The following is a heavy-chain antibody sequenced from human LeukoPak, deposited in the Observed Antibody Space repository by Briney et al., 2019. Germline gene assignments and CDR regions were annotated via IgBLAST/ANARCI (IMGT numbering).Heavy chain of an antibody. V-gene: IGHV3-30*04. J-gene: IGHJ3*02. CDR3: ARVGDLYCSSTSCYGPRGAFDI. D-gene: IGHD2-2*01. CDR1: GFTLSSYA. Sequence: PGRSLRLSCAASGFTLSSYAMHWVRQAPGKGLEWVAVISYDGSNKYYADSVKGRFTISRDNSKNTLYLQMNSLRAEDTAVYYCARVGDLYCSSTSCYGPRGAFDIWGQGTVVTVSS. CDR2: ISYDGSNK.